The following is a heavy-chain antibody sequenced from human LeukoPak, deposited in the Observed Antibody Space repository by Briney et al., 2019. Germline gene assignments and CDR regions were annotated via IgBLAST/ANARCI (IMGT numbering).Heavy chain of an antibody. CDR3: ARNRSVTTTPGFDH. D-gene: IGHD4-17*01. J-gene: IGHJ4*02. CDR2: IYHSGST. CDR1: GYSIRSGDY. V-gene: IGHV4-38-2*01. Sequence: TSETLSLTCAVSGYSIRSGDYWGWIRQSPGKGLEWIGSIYHSGSTHYNPSLKSRVTISVDTSKNQFSLMLSSVTAADTAVYYCARNRSVTTTPGFDHWGQGTLVTVYS.